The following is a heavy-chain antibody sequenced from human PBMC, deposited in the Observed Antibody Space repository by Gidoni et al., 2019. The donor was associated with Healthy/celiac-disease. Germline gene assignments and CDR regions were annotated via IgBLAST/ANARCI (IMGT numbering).Heavy chain of an antibody. D-gene: IGHD6-19*01. CDR3: AGIAVDGTGFDY. Sequence: DVQLVESGGALLQPGRSLRLSCAAAGLTFDGYAMHWVRQAPGKGLEWVSGISWNRGSIGYADSVKVRFTISRDNVKNSLSLQMNSLRAEDTSLYYCAGIAVDGTGFDYWGQGTLVTVSS. CDR2: ISWNRGSI. V-gene: IGHV3-9*01. CDR1: GLTFDGYA. J-gene: IGHJ4*02.